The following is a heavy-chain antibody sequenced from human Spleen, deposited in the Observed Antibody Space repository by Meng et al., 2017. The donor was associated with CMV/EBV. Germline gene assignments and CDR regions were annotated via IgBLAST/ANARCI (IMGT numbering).Heavy chain of an antibody. Sequence: GESLKISCSASGFTFSDAWMSWVRQAPGKGLEWVGRIRSKVDGGTRDYGARVEGRFTISRDDSKNTLYLQMNSLKTEDTAVYYCSRIALWVIEAAATNFDHWGQGALVTVSS. J-gene: IGHJ4*02. V-gene: IGHV3-15*01. CDR2: IRSKVDGGTR. CDR1: GFTFSDAW. CDR3: SRIALWVIEAAATNFDH. D-gene: IGHD6-13*01.